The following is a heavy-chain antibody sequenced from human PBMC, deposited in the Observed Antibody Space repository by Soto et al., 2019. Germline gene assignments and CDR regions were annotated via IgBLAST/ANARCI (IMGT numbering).Heavy chain of an antibody. CDR3: VRGRGTCTPTTSPSRFRFRVCEL. CDR1: GFSVSSYG. CDR2: TWHDGRSV. Sequence: QEQLVESGGGVVQPGQSLKVSCVASGFSVSSYGIHWVRQGRGKGLEWVATTWHDGRSVFSAESLKGRCTITRDSPRNTIFLQMDSLRAEDTAVYFCVRGRGTCTPTTSPSRFRFRVCELWGQGTMVTV. V-gene: IGHV3-33*01. J-gene: IGHJ1*01. D-gene: IGHD1-1*01.